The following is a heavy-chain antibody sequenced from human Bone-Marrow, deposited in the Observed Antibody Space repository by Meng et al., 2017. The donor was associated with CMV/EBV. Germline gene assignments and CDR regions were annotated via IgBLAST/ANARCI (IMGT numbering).Heavy chain of an antibody. Sequence: ASVKVSCKASGYTFTSYDINWVRQATGQGLECMAWMNPNSGNIGYAQKFQGRVTVTRNTSISTAYMELSSLRSEDTAVYYCARELWFGPPIDYWGQGTLVTVSS. D-gene: IGHD3-10*01. CDR3: ARELWFGPPIDY. CDR2: MNPNSGNI. J-gene: IGHJ4*02. V-gene: IGHV1-8*01. CDR1: GYTFTSYD.